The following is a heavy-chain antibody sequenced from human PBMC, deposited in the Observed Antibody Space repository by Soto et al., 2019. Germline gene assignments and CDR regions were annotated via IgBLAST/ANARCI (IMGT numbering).Heavy chain of an antibody. CDR2: INHSGGT. CDR3: ARGRLGIEAAGNSGEPTRYDDY. J-gene: IGHJ4*02. CDR1: GGSFSGYY. Sequence: SETLSLTCAVYGGSFSGYYWSWIRQPPGKGLEWIGEINHSGGTNYNPSLKSRVTISVDTSKNQFSLKLSSVTAADTAVYYCARGRLGIEAAGNSGEPTRYDDYWGQGTLVTVSS. D-gene: IGHD6-13*01. V-gene: IGHV4-34*01.